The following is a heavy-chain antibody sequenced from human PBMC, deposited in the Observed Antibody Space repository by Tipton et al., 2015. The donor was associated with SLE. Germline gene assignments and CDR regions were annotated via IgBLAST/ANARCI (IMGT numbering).Heavy chain of an antibody. D-gene: IGHD2-2*01. CDR3: ARVLNCSSTSCSFDY. J-gene: IGHJ4*02. CDR1: GYTFTSYA. Sequence: QSGPEVKKPGASVKVSCKASGYTFTSYAMHWVRQDPGQRLEWMGWINAGNGNTKYSQKFQGRVTITRDTSASTACMELSSLRSEDTAVYYCARVLNCSSTSCSFDYWGQGTLVTVSS. V-gene: IGHV1-3*01. CDR2: INAGNGNT.